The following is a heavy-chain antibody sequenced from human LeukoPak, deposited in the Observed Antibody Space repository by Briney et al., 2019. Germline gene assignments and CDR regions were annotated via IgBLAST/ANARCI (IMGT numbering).Heavy chain of an antibody. D-gene: IGHD6-13*01. CDR2: ISYDGSNK. CDR3: ARAQEEGLAAADY. V-gene: IGHV3-30*04. CDR1: GFTFSSYA. Sequence: PGGSLRLSCAASGFTFSSYAMHWVRQAPGKGLEWVAVISYDGSNKYYADSVKGRFTISRDNSKNTLYLQMNSLRAEDTAVYYCARAQEEGLAAADYWGQGTLVTVSS. J-gene: IGHJ4*02.